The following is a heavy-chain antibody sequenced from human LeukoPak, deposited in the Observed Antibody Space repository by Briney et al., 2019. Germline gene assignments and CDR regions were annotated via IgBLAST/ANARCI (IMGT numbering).Heavy chain of an antibody. CDR3: ARKRGHDAFDI. CDR2: ISSNIDTT. J-gene: IGHJ3*02. V-gene: IGHV3-48*01. D-gene: IGHD5-24*01. CDR1: GFTSSSYS. Sequence: GGSLRLSCAASGFTSSSYSMNWVRQAPGKGLEWVSYISSNIDTTYYADSVKGRFTISRDNAKNSLNLQMNSLRAEDTAVYYCARKRGHDAFDIWGQGTMVTVSS.